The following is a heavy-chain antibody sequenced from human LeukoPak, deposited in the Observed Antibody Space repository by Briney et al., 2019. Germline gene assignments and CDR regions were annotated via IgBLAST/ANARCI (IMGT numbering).Heavy chain of an antibody. D-gene: IGHD3-16*01. CDR2: IKSDGSST. CDR1: GFTFSRYW. V-gene: IGHV3-74*01. J-gene: IGHJ5*02. CDR3: ARASGLA. Sequence: GGSLRLSCAASGFTFSRYWMHWVRQAPGKGLVWVSRIKSDGSSTEYGDSVKGRFTISRDNAKNTLYLQMNSLRAEDTAVYYCARASGLAWGQGTLVTVSS.